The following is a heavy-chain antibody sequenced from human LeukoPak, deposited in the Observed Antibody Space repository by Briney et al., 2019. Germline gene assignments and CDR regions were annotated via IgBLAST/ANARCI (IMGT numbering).Heavy chain of an antibody. CDR1: GFTFSSYG. CDR3: AKDLFEDLSVGATQPNWFDP. CDR2: IRYDGSNK. J-gene: IGHJ5*02. V-gene: IGHV3-30*02. Sequence: GGSLRLSCAASGFTFSSYGMHWVRQAPGKGLEWVAFIRYDGSNKYYADSVKGRFTISRNNSKNTLYLQMNSLRAEDTAVYYCAKDLFEDLSVGATQPNWFDPWGQGTLVTVSP. D-gene: IGHD1-26*01.